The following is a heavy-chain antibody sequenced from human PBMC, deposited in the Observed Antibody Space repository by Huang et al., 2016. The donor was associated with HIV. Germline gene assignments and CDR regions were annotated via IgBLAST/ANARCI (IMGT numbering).Heavy chain of an antibody. D-gene: IGHD5-18*01. Sequence: QVQLHQWGAGLLKPSETLSVTCAVYGGSFTGYHWSWIRQSPGKGLEWIGEINHSGETNYSPSLKSRITISIDTSKNEFSLKLTSVTAADTAVYYCARKRSGVYSYGPNRYYFNMDVWGQGTTVTVAS. J-gene: IGHJ6*02. V-gene: IGHV4-34*01. CDR3: ARKRSGVYSYGPNRYYFNMDV. CDR2: INHSGET. CDR1: GGSFTGYH.